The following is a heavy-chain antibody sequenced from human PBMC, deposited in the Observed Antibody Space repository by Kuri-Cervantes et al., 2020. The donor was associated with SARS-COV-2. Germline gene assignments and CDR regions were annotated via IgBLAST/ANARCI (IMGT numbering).Heavy chain of an antibody. J-gene: IGHJ4*02. V-gene: IGHV5-51*01. CDR2: IFPGDSDT. CDR1: GYSFISYW. CDR3: ARHLGWELPSDY. Sequence: KVSCKGSGYSFISYWIGWVRQMPGKGLEWMGIIFPGDSDTTYSPSFQGQVTIPADKSISTAYLQWSSLKASDTAMYYCARHLGWELPSDYWGQGTLVTVSS. D-gene: IGHD1-26*01.